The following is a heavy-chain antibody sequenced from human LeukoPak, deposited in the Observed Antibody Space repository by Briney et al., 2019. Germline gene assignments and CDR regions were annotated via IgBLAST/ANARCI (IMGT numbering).Heavy chain of an antibody. J-gene: IGHJ4*02. CDR3: ARQYSSGWYGGY. Sequence: GESLKISCKGSGYTFNRHWIGWVRQMPGKGLEWMGIIYPGDSDTRYNPAFQGQVTISADKSISTAYLQWSSLKASDTAMYYCARQYSSGWYGGYWGQGTLVTVSS. D-gene: IGHD6-19*01. CDR2: IYPGDSDT. V-gene: IGHV5-51*01. CDR1: GYTFNRHW.